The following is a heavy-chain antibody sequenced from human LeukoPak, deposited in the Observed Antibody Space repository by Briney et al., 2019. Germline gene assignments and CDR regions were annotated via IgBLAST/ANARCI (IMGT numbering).Heavy chain of an antibody. V-gene: IGHV3-21*01. J-gene: IGHJ6*04. CDR2: ISSSSGYI. Sequence: GGSLRLSCAASGFTFSSYSMDWVRQAPGKVMEWVSSISSSSGYIYYADSVKGRFTISRDNAKNSLYLQMNSLRAEDTAVYYCAREPAGDGVYYYGMDVWGKGTTVTVSS. CDR3: AREPAGDGVYYYGMDV. D-gene: IGHD3-10*01. CDR1: GFTFSSYS.